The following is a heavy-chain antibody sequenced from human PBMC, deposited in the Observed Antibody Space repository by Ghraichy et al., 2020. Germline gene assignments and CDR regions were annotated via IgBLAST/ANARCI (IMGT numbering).Heavy chain of an antibody. Sequence: ASVKVSCKASGYTFTGQSMHWVRQAPGQGPEWMGGIDPNSGGTHYAQTLQGRVTLTRDTSISTAYLELTRLTSDDTAVYYFASRPDTLRVVPFDFWGQGTLVTVSS. CDR2: IDPNSGGT. J-gene: IGHJ4*02. D-gene: IGHD2-8*01. CDR1: GYTFTGQS. V-gene: IGHV1-2*02. CDR3: ASRPDTLRVVPFDF.